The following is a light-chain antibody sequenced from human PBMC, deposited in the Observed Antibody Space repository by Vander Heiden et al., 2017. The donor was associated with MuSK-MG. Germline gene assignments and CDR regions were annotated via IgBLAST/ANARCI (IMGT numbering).Light chain of an antibody. J-gene: IGKJ4*01. CDR1: QSLLHSNGINY. CDR2: MSS. V-gene: IGKV2-28*01. Sequence: DIVLTQSPLSLPVTPGEPASISCRSSQSLLHSNGINYLDWYVQKPGQSPQLLIYMSSTRASGVPDSFSGTGSGSDFTLKITRVEAEDVGIYYCGQVRETPLTFGGGTKVEIK. CDR3: GQVRETPLT.